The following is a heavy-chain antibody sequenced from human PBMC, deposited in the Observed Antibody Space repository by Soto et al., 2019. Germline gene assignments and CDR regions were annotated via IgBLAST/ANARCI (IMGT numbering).Heavy chain of an antibody. CDR1: GFTFSTYG. J-gene: IGHJ4*02. D-gene: IGHD2-15*01. Sequence: GGSLRLSCAASGFTFSTYGMHWVRQAPGKGLEWVSVISYDGSNKYYADSVKGRFTISRDNSKNTLYLQMNSLRAEDTAVYYCAKVGCSGGGCPIDYWGQGTLVTVSS. CDR2: ISYDGSNK. V-gene: IGHV3-30*18. CDR3: AKVGCSGGGCPIDY.